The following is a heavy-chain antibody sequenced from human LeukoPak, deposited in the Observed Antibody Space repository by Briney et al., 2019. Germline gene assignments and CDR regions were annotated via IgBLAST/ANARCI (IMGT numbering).Heavy chain of an antibody. CDR1: GYTFTGYY. J-gene: IGHJ5*02. Sequence: ASVKVSCKASGYTFTGYYMHWVRQGPGQGLEGMGWINPNSGGTNYAQKFQGRVTMTRDTSISTAYMELSRLRSDDTAVYYCARKVVVVVASWNWFDPWGQGTLVTVSS. D-gene: IGHD2-15*01. V-gene: IGHV1-2*02. CDR3: ARKVVVVVASWNWFDP. CDR2: INPNSGGT.